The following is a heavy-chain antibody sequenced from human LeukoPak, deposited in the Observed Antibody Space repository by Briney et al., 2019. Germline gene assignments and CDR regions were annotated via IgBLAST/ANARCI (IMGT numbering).Heavy chain of an antibody. V-gene: IGHV3-23*01. D-gene: IGHD3-10*01. CDR2: ISGSGGST. Sequence: GGSLRLSCVASGFSFTTHAMGWVRQAPGKGLEWVSHISGSGGSTKYSGSVKGRFTISRDNSKNTLYLQMNSLRAEDTAVYYCAATYGSGYFDYWGQGTLVTVSS. J-gene: IGHJ4*02. CDR3: AATYGSGYFDY. CDR1: GFSFTTHA.